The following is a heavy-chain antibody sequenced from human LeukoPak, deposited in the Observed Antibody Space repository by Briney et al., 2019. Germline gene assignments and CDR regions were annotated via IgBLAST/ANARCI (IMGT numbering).Heavy chain of an antibody. J-gene: IGHJ4*02. CDR2: ISYDGSNK. D-gene: IGHD3-10*01. CDR1: GFTFSSYT. CDR3: AKGHYYGSGSLDY. V-gene: IGHV3-30-3*01. Sequence: GGPLRLSCAASGFTFSSYTMHWVRQAPGKGLEWVAVISYDGSNKYYADSVKGRFTISRDNSKNTLYLQMNSLRAEDTAVYYCAKGHYYGSGSLDYWGQGTLVTVSS.